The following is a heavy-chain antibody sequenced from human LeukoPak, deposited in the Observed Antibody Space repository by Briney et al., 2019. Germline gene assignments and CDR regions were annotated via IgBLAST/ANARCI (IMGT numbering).Heavy chain of an antibody. V-gene: IGHV3-23*01. D-gene: IGHD6-13*01. CDR1: GFTFSSYA. CDR2: ISGSGGTT. Sequence: GGSLRLSCAASGFTFSSYAMGWVRQAPGKGLEWVSAISGSGGTTYYADSVKGRFTISRDNSKNTLSLQLNSLRPEHTAVYYCAKAFPPTGGIAAAGEGHWGQGTLVTVSS. J-gene: IGHJ4*02. CDR3: AKAFPPTGGIAAAGEGH.